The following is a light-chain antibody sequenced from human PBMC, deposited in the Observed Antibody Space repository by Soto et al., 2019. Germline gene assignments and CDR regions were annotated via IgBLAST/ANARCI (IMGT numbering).Light chain of an antibody. Sequence: DIQITQSPSSLSASVGDRVTITCRASQSTTSYLNWYHQKPGKTPKLVNYAASSLQSGVQSMFSGSGSGTYCARTISSLLPEDYATYYCQQSYSTLGLTFGGGTQVEIK. V-gene: IGKV1-39*01. J-gene: IGKJ4*01. CDR2: AAS. CDR1: QSTTSY. CDR3: QQSYSTLGLT.